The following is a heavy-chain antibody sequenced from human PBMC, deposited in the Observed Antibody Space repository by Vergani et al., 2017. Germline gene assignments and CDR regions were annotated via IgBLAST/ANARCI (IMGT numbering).Heavy chain of an antibody. CDR1: GDSISSGGHS. V-gene: IGHV4-30-2*01. CDR2: IYHSGST. CDR3: ARERSHYLDYFYYYYMDV. Sequence: QLHLQESGSRLVKPSETLSLTCTVSGDSISSGGHSWSWIRQPPGKGLEWVGYIYHSGSTYYNPSLKSRLTISVDVSMNQFSLKLTSVTAADTAVYFCARERSHYLDYFYYYYMDVWGKGTTVTVSS. J-gene: IGHJ6*03. D-gene: IGHD3-10*01.